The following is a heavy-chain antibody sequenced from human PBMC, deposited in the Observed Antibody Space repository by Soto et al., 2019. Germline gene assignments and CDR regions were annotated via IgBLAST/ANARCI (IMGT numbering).Heavy chain of an antibody. Sequence: RASVKVSCKASGYTFTGHYIHWVRQAPEQGPEWMGEIGPESGATRYAQKFQGRVTMTRDMPITTVYMELNNLSPDDTAVYYCGRGRSGQIVVFYWGQGTPVTVSS. D-gene: IGHD1-26*01. CDR2: IGPESGAT. CDR1: GYTFTGHY. V-gene: IGHV1-2*02. J-gene: IGHJ4*02. CDR3: GRGRSGQIVVFY.